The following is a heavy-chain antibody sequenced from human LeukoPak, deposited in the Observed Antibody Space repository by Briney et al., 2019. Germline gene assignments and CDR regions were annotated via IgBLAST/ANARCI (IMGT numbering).Heavy chain of an antibody. CDR3: ARDYGEGGYYFDY. V-gene: IGHV3-74*01. CDR1: GFTFSTYW. Sequence: PGGSLRLPCAASGFTFSTYWMHWVRQAPGKGLVWLSRISSDGSSTNYADSVKGRFTISRDNAKNTLYLQMNSLRAGDTAVYYCARDYGEGGYYFDYWGRGTLVTVSS. CDR2: ISSDGSST. D-gene: IGHD4-17*01. J-gene: IGHJ4*02.